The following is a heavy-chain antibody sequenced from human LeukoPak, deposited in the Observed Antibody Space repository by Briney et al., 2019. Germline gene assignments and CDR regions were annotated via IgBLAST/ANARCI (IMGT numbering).Heavy chain of an antibody. CDR3: AREVNYYASSGFHY. D-gene: IGHD3-22*01. V-gene: IGHV4-59*01. CDR2: IHYSGST. CDR1: GGSISSYY. J-gene: IGHJ4*02. Sequence: SETLSLTCTVSGGSISSYYWSWIRQPPGKGREWIGYIHYSGSTNYNPSLKSRVTISVDTSKNQFSLKLSSVTAADTAVYYCAREVNYYASSGFHYWGQGTLVTVSS.